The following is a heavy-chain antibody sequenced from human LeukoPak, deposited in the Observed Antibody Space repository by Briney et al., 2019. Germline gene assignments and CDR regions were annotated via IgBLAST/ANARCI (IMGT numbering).Heavy chain of an antibody. CDR2: ISGYDGNT. Sequence: ASVKVSCKASGYTFTTYGISWVRQAPGQGLEWMGWISGYDGNTKYAQKLQGRVAMTTDTSTSTAYMELRSLRSDDTAVYYCARDRSTSCYWFDPWGQGTLVTVAS. D-gene: IGHD2-2*01. CDR3: ARDRSTSCYWFDP. V-gene: IGHV1-18*01. CDR1: GYTFTTYG. J-gene: IGHJ5*02.